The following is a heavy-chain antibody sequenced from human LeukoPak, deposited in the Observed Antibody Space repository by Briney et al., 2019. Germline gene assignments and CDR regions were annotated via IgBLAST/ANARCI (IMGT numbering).Heavy chain of an antibody. V-gene: IGHV3-21*01. CDR1: GFTFSSYS. J-gene: IGHJ6*04. D-gene: IGHD3-10*02. Sequence: PGGSLRLSCAASGFTFSSYSMNWVRQAPGKGLEWVSSISSSSSYIYYADSVKGRFTISRDNTKNSLYLQMNSLRAEDTAVYYCAELGITMIGGVWGKGTTVTISS. CDR3: AELGITMIGGV. CDR2: ISSSSSYI.